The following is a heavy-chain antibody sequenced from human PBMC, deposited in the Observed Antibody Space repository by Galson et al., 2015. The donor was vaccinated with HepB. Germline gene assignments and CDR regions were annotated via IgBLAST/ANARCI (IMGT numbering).Heavy chain of an antibody. CDR1: GFTFSGSA. CDR3: TRLGDLSGYSSR. Sequence: SLRLSCAASGFTFSGSAMHWVRQASGRGLEWVARIGSKANNYATAYTASVKGRFTISRDDSKNTAYLQMNSLRIEGTAVYYCTRLGDLSGYSSRWGQGTLVTVSS. V-gene: IGHV3-73*01. J-gene: IGHJ4*02. D-gene: IGHD6-13*01. CDR2: IGSKANNYAT.